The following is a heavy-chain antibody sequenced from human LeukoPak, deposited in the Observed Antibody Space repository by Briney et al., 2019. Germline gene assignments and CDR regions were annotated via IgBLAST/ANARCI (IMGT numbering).Heavy chain of an antibody. D-gene: IGHD1-26*01. CDR1: GFTFSSYG. J-gene: IGHJ4*02. Sequence: PGRSLRLSCAASGFTFSSYGMHWVRQAPGKGLEWVAVIWYDGSNKYYADSVKGRFTISRDNSKNTLYLHMNSLRAEDTAVYYCARGPEVGFDYWGRGTLVTVSS. CDR3: ARGPEVGFDY. CDR2: IWYDGSNK. V-gene: IGHV3-33*01.